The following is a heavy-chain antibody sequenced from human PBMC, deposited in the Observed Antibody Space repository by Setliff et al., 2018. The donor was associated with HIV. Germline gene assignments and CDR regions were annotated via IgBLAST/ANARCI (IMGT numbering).Heavy chain of an antibody. V-gene: IGHV3-23*01. J-gene: IGHJ6*02. CDR3: AKPLTQWGVSPYHYAVDV. Sequence: GGSLRLSCVASGITVSGIYMTWVRQAPGKGLEWVSVIGGSTGSTYYADSVKGRFTISTDNSKNTLYLRMNSLRAEDTAVYYCAKPLTQWGVSPYHYAVDVWGQGTTVTVSS. CDR1: GITVSGIY. D-gene: IGHD1-26*01. CDR2: IGGSTGST.